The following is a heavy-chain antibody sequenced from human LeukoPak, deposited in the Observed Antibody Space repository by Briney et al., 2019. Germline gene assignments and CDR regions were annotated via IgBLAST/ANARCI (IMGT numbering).Heavy chain of an antibody. V-gene: IGHV1-69*13. J-gene: IGHJ6*02. CDR1: GGTFSSYA. Sequence: SVKVSCKASGGTFSSYAISWVRQAPGQGLEWMGGIIPIFGTANYAQKFQGRVTITADESTSTAHMELSSLRSEDTAVYYCARDWGVTAMVYYYYYGMDVWGQGTTVTVSS. D-gene: IGHD5-18*01. CDR3: ARDWGVTAMVYYYYYGMDV. CDR2: IIPIFGTA.